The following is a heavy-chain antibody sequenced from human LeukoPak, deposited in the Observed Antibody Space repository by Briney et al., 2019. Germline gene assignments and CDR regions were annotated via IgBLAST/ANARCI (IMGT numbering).Heavy chain of an antibody. CDR3: ARSSYYYDSSGYYQTSFDY. J-gene: IGHJ4*02. CDR2: IIPIFGTA. CDR1: GGTFSSYA. V-gene: IGHV1-69*13. Sequence: SVKVSCKASGGTFSSYAISWVRQAPGQGLEWMGGIIPIFGTANYAQKFQGRVTITADESTSTAYMELSSLRSEDTAVYYCARSSYYYDSSGYYQTSFDYWGQGTLVTVSS. D-gene: IGHD3-22*01.